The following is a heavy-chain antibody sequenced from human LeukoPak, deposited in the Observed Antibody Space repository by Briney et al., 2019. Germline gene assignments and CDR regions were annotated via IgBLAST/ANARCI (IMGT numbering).Heavy chain of an antibody. Sequence: PSETLSLTCTVSGGSISSPTYSWAWIRQPPGKGLEWLGSVPHSGSAYYSPSLKSRVTMSGDTSKNQFSLRLSSVTAADTAVYYCARQMNTVTADYWGQGTLVTVSS. CDR3: ARQMNTVTADY. CDR2: VPHSGSA. V-gene: IGHV4-39*01. CDR1: GGSISSPTYS. D-gene: IGHD4-17*01. J-gene: IGHJ4*02.